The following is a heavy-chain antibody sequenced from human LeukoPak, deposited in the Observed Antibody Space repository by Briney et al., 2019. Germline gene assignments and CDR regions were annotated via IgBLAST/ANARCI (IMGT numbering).Heavy chain of an antibody. CDR1: GYTFTGYY. CDR2: INPNSGGT. J-gene: IGHJ5*02. D-gene: IGHD3-10*01. CDR3: ARGVITMVRGVIQFYNWFDP. V-gene: IGHV1-2*04. Sequence: ASVKVSCKASGYTFTGYYMHWVRQAPGQGLEWMGWINPNSGGTNYAQKFQGWVTMTRDTSISTAYMELSRLRSDDTAVYYCARGVITMVRGVIQFYNWFDPWGQGTLVTVSS.